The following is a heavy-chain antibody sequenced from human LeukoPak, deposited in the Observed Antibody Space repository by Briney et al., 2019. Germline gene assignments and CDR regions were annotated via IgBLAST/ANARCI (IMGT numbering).Heavy chain of an antibody. Sequence: PSETLSLTCTVSGGSISSGGYYWSWIRQHPGKGLEWIGYIYYSGSTYYTPSLKSRVTISVDTSKNQFSLKLSSVTAADTAVYYCARTTNSGSLPLDYWGQGTLVTVSP. D-gene: IGHD1-26*01. CDR1: GGSISSGGYY. J-gene: IGHJ4*02. CDR3: ARTTNSGSLPLDY. V-gene: IGHV4-31*03. CDR2: IYYSGST.